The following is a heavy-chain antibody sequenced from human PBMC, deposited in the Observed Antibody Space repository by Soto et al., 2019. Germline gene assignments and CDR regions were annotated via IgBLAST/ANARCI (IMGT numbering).Heavy chain of an antibody. D-gene: IGHD3-16*01. CDR1: GYIFVNYG. Sequence: QVQLVQSGDEVKKPGASVKVSCKASGYIFVNYGIAWVRQAPGQGLEWMGWISPYTGNTHSATKVQGRLTMTTDTSTSTADMDLGSLTSDDTAVYYCVMVDNYVTPTQQDVWGQGTTGTVSS. V-gene: IGHV1-18*01. CDR3: VMVDNYVTPTQQDV. J-gene: IGHJ6*02. CDR2: ISPYTGNT.